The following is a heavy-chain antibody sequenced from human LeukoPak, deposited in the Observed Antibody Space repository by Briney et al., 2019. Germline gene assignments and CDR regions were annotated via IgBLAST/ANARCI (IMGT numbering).Heavy chain of an antibody. CDR3: ASDSSGYYWDY. CDR2: INPSGGST. V-gene: IGHV1-46*01. J-gene: IGHJ4*02. CDR1: GYTFTSYY. Sequence: ASVKVSCKASGYTFTSYYMHWVRQAPGQGLEWMGIINPSGGSTSYAQKFQGRVTMTRDTSTSTVYMELSSLRSEDTAVYYCASDSSGYYWDYWGQGTLVAVSS. D-gene: IGHD3-22*01.